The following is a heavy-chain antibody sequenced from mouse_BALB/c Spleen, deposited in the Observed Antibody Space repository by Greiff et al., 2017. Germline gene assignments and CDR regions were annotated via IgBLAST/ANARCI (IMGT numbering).Heavy chain of an antibody. Sequence: DVMLVESGGGLVQPGGSRKLSCAASGFTFSSFGMHWVRQAPEKGLEWVAYISSGSSTIYYADTVKGRFTISRDNPKNTLFLQMTSLRSEDTAMYYCARIGELYYFDYWGQGTTLTVSS. D-gene: IGHD2-14*01. CDR1: GFTFSSFG. CDR3: ARIGELYYFDY. CDR2: ISSGSSTI. J-gene: IGHJ2*01. V-gene: IGHV5-17*02.